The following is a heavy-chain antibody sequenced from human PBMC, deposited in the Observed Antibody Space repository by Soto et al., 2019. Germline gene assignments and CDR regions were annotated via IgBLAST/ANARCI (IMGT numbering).Heavy chain of an antibody. V-gene: IGHV3-48*01. CDR1: GFTFSSYS. CDR2: ISSSSSTI. Sequence: EVQLVESCGGLVQPGGSLRLSCAASGFTFSSYSMNWVRQAPWKGLEWVSYISSSSSTIYYPDAVNGRFTISRDNVKNSLYLQMNSLRAEDTAVYYCARNRYYDYIWVSYRKYYFDDWGQGTLVTVSS. J-gene: IGHJ4*02. CDR3: ARNRYYDYIWVSYRKYYFDD. D-gene: IGHD3-16*02.